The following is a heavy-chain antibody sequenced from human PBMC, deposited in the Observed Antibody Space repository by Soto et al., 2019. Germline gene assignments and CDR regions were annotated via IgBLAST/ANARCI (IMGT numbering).Heavy chain of an antibody. CDR1: GGSISSYY. D-gene: IGHD2-2*01. V-gene: IGHV4-59*01. Sequence: SETLSLTXTVSGGSISSYYWSWIRQPPGKGLEWIGYIYYSGSTNYNPSLKSRVTISVDTSKNQFSLKLSSVTAADTAVYYCARARYCSSTSCYPFDYWGQGTLVTVSS. CDR2: IYYSGST. J-gene: IGHJ4*02. CDR3: ARARYCSSTSCYPFDY.